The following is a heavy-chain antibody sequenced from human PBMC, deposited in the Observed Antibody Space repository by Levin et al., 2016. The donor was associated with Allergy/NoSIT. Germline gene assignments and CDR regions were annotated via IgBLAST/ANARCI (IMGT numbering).Heavy chain of an antibody. D-gene: IGHD1-26*01. V-gene: IGHV4-59*08. CDR2: IFYSGST. J-gene: IGHJ2*01. CDR3: ARSATRTIGGSSDWYFDL. Sequence: RQAPGKGLEWIAYIFYSGSTNYNPSLKSRVTISVDTSKNQFSLDLTSVTAADTAVYYCARSATRTIGGSSDWYFDLWGRGTLVTVSS.